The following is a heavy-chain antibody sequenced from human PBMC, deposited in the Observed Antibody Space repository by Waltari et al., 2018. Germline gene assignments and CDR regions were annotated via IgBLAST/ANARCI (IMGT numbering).Heavy chain of an antibody. CDR1: GFIFTSAW. CDR3: VTDVETLVGRD. D-gene: IGHD1-26*01. CDR2: EKNGGSGT. J-gene: IGHJ4*02. V-gene: IGHV3-74*01. Sequence: EVQLVEAGGGLVQPGGSLRLSCTASGFIFTSAWMHWVRQRPGKRVGGGGGGRRDPGEGVVWVSSEKNGGSGTSDADSVMGRFTSSRDNDKETVYLQMDSLRVEDTAVYYCVTDVETLVGRDWGQGTLVTVST.